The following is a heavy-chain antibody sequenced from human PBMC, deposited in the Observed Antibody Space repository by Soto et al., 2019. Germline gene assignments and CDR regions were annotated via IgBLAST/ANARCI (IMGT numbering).Heavy chain of an antibody. D-gene: IGHD2-15*01. CDR3: ASGRSVAATQNWFDP. V-gene: IGHV1-69*01. J-gene: IGHJ5*02. CDR1: GGTFSSYA. Sequence: QVQLVQSGAEVKKPGSSVQVSCKASGGTFSSYAISWVRQAPGQGLEWMGGIIPIFGTANYGQKCQGRVTITADESTSTAYMELSSLRSEDTAVYYCASGRSVAATQNWFDPWGQGTLVTVSS. CDR2: IIPIFGTA.